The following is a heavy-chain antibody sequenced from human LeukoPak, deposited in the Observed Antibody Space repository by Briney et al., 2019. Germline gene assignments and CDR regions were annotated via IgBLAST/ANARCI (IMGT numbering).Heavy chain of an antibody. CDR1: GGTFSSYA. V-gene: IGHV1-69*04. Sequence: ASVKVSCKASGGTFSSYAISWVRQAPGQGLEWMGRIIPILGIANYAQKFQGRVTITADKSTSTAYMELSSLRSEDTAVYYCARVWELVHDAFDIWGQGTMVTVSS. D-gene: IGHD1-26*01. CDR3: ARVWELVHDAFDI. CDR2: IIPILGIA. J-gene: IGHJ3*02.